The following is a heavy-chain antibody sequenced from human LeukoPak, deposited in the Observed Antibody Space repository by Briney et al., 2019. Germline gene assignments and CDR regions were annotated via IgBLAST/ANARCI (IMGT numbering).Heavy chain of an antibody. J-gene: IGHJ4*02. CDR3: ARDDFWSGCLDY. V-gene: IGHV3-9*01. CDR1: GFTFDDYA. D-gene: IGHD3-3*01. CDR2: ISWNSGSI. Sequence: GGSLRLSCAASGFTFDDYAMHWVRQAPGKGLEWVSGISWNSGSIGYADSVKGRFTISRDNAKNSLYLQMNSLRAEDTAVYYCARDDFWSGCLDYWGQGTLVTVSS.